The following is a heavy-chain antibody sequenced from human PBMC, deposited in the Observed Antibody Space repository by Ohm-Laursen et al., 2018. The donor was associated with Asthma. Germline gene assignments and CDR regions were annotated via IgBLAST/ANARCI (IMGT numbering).Heavy chain of an antibody. CDR1: GGSISSSSYY. Sequence: SDTLSLTWIVSGGSISSSSYYWGWIRQPPGKGLEWIGSIYYSGSTNYNPSLKSRVTISVDTSKNQFSLKLSSVTAADTAVYYCARSGDYYDSSGYYIGYWGQGTLVTVSS. D-gene: IGHD3-22*01. J-gene: IGHJ4*02. V-gene: IGHV4-39*07. CDR3: ARSGDYYDSSGYYIGY. CDR2: IYYSGST.